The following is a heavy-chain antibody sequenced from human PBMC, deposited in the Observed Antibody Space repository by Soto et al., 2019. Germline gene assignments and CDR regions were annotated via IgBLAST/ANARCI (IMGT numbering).Heavy chain of an antibody. CDR1: GYTFTSYA. Sequence: AASVKVSCKASGYTFTSYAMHWVRQAPGQRLEWMGWINAGNGNTKYSQKFQGRVTITRDTSASTAYMELSSLRSEDTAVYYCAKWSGTYYDILTGYYNPYYFDYWGQGTLVTVSS. CDR2: INAGNGNT. J-gene: IGHJ4*02. V-gene: IGHV1-3*01. D-gene: IGHD3-9*01. CDR3: AKWSGTYYDILTGYYNPYYFDY.